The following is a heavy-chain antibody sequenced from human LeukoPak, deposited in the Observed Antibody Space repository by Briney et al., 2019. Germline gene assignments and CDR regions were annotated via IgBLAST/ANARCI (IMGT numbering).Heavy chain of an antibody. CDR2: IYYSGST. J-gene: IGHJ5*02. CDR3: ARTREINWFDP. Sequence: SQTLSLTCTVSGGSISSGGYYWSWIRQHPGKGPEWIGYIYYSGSTYYNPSLKSRVTISVDTSKNQFSLKLSSVTAADTAVYYCARTREINWFDPWGQGTLVIVSS. CDR1: GGSISSGGYY. V-gene: IGHV4-31*03.